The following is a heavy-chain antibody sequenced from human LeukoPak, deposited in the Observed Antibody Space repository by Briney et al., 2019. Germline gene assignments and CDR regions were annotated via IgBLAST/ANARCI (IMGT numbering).Heavy chain of an antibody. CDR1: GFTFSSYG. J-gene: IGHJ4*02. CDR2: IWYDGSNK. Sequence: GRSLRLSCAASGFTFSSYGMHWVRQAPGKGLEWVAVIWYDGSNKYYADSVKGRFTISRDNSKNTPYLQMNSLRAEDTAVYYCARDMYSGSLRYWGQGTLVTVSS. V-gene: IGHV3-33*01. D-gene: IGHD3-22*01. CDR3: ARDMYSGSLRY.